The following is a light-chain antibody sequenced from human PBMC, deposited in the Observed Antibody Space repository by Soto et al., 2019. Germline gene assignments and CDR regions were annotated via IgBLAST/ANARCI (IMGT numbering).Light chain of an antibody. J-gene: IGLJ1*01. CDR3: CSYAGSYTWV. CDR1: SSDVGGYNF. Sequence: QSALTQPRSVSGSPGQSVTISCTGTSSDVGGYNFVSWYQHHPGKAPKLMIYDVRKRPSGVPDRFSGSKSGNTASLTISGLQAEDEADYYCCSYAGSYTWVFGTGTKVTVL. V-gene: IGLV2-11*01. CDR2: DVR.